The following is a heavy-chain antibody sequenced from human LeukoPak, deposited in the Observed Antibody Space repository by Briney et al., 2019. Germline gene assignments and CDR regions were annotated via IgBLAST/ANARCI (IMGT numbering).Heavy chain of an antibody. CDR1: GGSISSSSYY. V-gene: IGHV4-39*01. Sequence: SETLSLTCTVSGGSISSSSYYWGWIRQPPGTGLEWIGSIYYSGSTYYNPSLKSRVTISVDTSKNQFSLKLSSVTAADTAVYHCARHCCSGPAKRVFDIWGQGTMVTVSS. J-gene: IGHJ3*02. D-gene: IGHD2-15*01. CDR3: ARHCCSGPAKRVFDI. CDR2: IYYSGST.